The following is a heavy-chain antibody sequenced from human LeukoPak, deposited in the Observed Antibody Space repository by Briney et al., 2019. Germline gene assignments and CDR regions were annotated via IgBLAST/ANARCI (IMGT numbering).Heavy chain of an antibody. Sequence: GGSLRLSCAASGFTLTSYAMSWVRQAPGKGLEWVSAISASGGTTLYADSVKGRFTISRDSSKNTLYVQMNSLRAEDTAVYYCAKVGSSALDYWGQGTPVAVSS. CDR2: ISASGGTT. J-gene: IGHJ4*02. V-gene: IGHV3-23*01. CDR1: GFTLTSYA. CDR3: AKVGSSALDY. D-gene: IGHD6-6*01.